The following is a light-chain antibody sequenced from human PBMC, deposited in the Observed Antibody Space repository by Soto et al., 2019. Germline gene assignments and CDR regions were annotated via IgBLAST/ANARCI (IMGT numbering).Light chain of an antibody. CDR3: QQYHNWPPLT. Sequence: EIVLTQSPATLSLSPGERATLSCRASQSVTNYLAWYQQKPGQPPRLLIYGAFNRAAGIPARFSGSGSGTDFTPTISSLQSDDFAVYYCQQYHNWPPLTFGGGTKVDIK. CDR1: QSVTNY. J-gene: IGKJ4*01. CDR2: GAF. V-gene: IGKV3D-15*01.